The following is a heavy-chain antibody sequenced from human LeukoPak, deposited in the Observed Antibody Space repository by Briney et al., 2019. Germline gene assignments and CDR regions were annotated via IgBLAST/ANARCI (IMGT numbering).Heavy chain of an antibody. J-gene: IGHJ4*02. D-gene: IGHD3-22*01. Sequence: PGRSLRLSCAASGFTFSSYGMHWVRQAPGKGLEWVAVIWYDGSNKYYADSVKGRFTISRDNSKNTLYLQMNNLRAEDTAVYYCAKTGNYYDSSGYCLDYWGQGTLVTVSS. CDR3: AKTGNYYDSSGYCLDY. V-gene: IGHV3-33*06. CDR1: GFTFSSYG. CDR2: IWYDGSNK.